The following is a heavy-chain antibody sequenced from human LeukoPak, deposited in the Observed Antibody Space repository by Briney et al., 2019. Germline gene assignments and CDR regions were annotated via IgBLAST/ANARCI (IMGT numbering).Heavy chain of an antibody. D-gene: IGHD2-2*01. CDR2: VYYSGTT. CDR1: GYSISSGYY. V-gene: IGHV4-38-2*01. J-gene: IGHJ5*02. Sequence: SETLSLTCAVSGYSISSGYYWAWIRQPPGKGLEWIGSVYYSGTTYHNPSLKSRVTILVDTSKSQFSLNLSSVTAADTAVYYCARQGYCSSVSRFNWLDPWGQGTLVIVSS. CDR3: ARQGYCSSVSRFNWLDP.